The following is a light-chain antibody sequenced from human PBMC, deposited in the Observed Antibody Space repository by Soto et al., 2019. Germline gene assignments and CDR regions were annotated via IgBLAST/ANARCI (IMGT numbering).Light chain of an antibody. J-gene: IGLJ1*01. Sequence: SGLPQPGSVCGSPGQSITVSCTGTTSDVGAYNYVSWYQQYPGKAPKLIIYEVSNRPSGISDRFSGSTSGNTASLTISGLQTQDEADFYCSSYTTASTYVCGTGTKVTVL. V-gene: IGLV2-14*01. CDR2: EVS. CDR3: SSYTTASTYV. CDR1: TSDVGAYNY.